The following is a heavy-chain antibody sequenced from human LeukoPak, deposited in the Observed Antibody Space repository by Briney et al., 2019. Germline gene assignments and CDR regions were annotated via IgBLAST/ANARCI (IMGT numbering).Heavy chain of an antibody. Sequence: ASVKVSCKASGYTFTSYYMHWVPQAPGQGLEWMGIITPSGGSTSYAQKFQGRVTMTRDMSTSTVYMELSSLRSEDTAVYYCATSADCSGGSCLDYYYYMDVWGKGTTVSVSS. D-gene: IGHD2-15*01. V-gene: IGHV1-46*01. J-gene: IGHJ6*03. CDR1: GYTFTSYY. CDR2: ITPSGGST. CDR3: ATSADCSGGSCLDYYYYMDV.